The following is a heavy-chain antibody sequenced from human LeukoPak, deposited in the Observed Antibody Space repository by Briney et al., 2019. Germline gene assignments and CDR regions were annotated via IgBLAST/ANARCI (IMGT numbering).Heavy chain of an antibody. V-gene: IGHV3-23*01. CDR3: AKCGVSYYYYYYMDV. Sequence: PGGSLRLSGAASGFTFSSYAMSWVRQAPGKGLEWVSAISGSGGSTYYADSVKGRFTISRDNSKNTLYLQMNSLRAEDTAVYYCAKCGVSYYYYYYMDVWGKGTTVTVSS. CDR2: ISGSGGST. D-gene: IGHD3-10*01. J-gene: IGHJ6*03. CDR1: GFTFSSYA.